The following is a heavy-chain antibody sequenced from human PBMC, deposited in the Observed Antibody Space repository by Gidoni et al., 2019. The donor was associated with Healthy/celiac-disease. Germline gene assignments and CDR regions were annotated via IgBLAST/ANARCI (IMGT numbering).Heavy chain of an antibody. CDR3: ARDEALYLGYCSSTSCPWGDKTNAFDI. V-gene: IGHV3-30-3*01. J-gene: IGHJ3*02. CDR1: GFTFSSYA. CDR2: ISDDGSNK. D-gene: IGHD2-2*01. Sequence: QVQLVESGGGVVQPGRSLRLSCAASGFTFSSYALHWVRQAPGQGLEWVAVISDDGSNKYYADSVKGRFTISRDNSKNTLYLQMNSLRAEDTAVYYCARDEALYLGYCSSTSCPWGDKTNAFDIWGQGTMVTVSS.